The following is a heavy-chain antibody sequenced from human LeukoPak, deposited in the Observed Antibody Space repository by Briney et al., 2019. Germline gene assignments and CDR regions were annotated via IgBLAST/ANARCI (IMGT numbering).Heavy chain of an antibody. J-gene: IGHJ4*02. CDR2: IIPIFGTA. V-gene: IGHV1-69*13. Sequence: GASVKVSCKASGGTFSSYAISWVRQAPGQGLEWMGGIIPIFGTANYAQKFQGRVTITADESTSTAYMELSSLRSEDTAVYHCARVPNSSGPFDYWGQGTLVTVSS. D-gene: IGHD3-22*01. CDR1: GGTFSSYA. CDR3: ARVPNSSGPFDY.